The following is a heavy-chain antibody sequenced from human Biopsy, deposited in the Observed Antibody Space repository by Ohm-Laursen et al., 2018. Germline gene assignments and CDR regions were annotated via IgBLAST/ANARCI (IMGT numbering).Heavy chain of an antibody. J-gene: IGHJ5*02. CDR2: MNPVSGNS. CDR1: GYTFTSYD. D-gene: IGHD1-7*01. CDR3: GISFRNQLLSDP. V-gene: IGHV1-8*01. Sequence: ASVKVSCKASGYTFTSYDINWVRQASGQGLEWIGWMNPVSGNSKFGQKFRGRVTVTSDTSISTAYMELSGLTSDDTASYYCGISFRNQLLSDPWGQGTLVTVTS.